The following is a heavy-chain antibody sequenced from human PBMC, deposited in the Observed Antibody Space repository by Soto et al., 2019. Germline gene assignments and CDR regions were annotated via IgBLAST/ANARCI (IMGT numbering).Heavy chain of an antibody. CDR2: INPSGGST. CDR3: ARGEVIVGATGYYYGMDV. D-gene: IGHD1-26*01. Sequence: SVKVSFKASGYTFTSYYMHWVRQAPGQGLEWMGIINPSGGSTSYAQKFQGRVTMTRDTSTSTVYMELSSLRSEDTAVYYCARGEVIVGATGYYYGMDVWGQGTTVTVSS. CDR1: GYTFTSYY. V-gene: IGHV1-46*01. J-gene: IGHJ6*02.